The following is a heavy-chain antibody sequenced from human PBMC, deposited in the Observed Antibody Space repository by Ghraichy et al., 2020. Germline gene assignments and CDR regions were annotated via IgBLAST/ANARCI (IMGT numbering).Heavy chain of an antibody. V-gene: IGHV1-8*01. CDR3: ARASGYSYGRPPYYYYGMDV. CDR2: MNPNSGNT. CDR1: GYTFTSYD. Sequence: ASVKVSCKASGYTFTSYDINWVRQATGQGLEWMGWMNPNSGNTGYAQKFQGRVTMTRNTSISTAYMELSSLRSEDTAVYYCARASGYSYGRPPYYYYGMDVWGQGTTVTVSS. J-gene: IGHJ6*02. D-gene: IGHD5-18*01.